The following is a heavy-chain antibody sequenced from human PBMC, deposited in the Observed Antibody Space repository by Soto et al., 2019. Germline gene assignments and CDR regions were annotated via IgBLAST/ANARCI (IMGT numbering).Heavy chain of an antibody. Sequence: PSETLSLTCTVSGGSISSYYWSWIRQPPGKGLEWIGYIYYSGSTNYNPSLKSRVTISVDTSKNQFSLKLSSVTAADTAVYYCARRESPGYCSGGSCSGGFDPWGQGTLVTVSS. CDR3: ARRESPGYCSGGSCSGGFDP. D-gene: IGHD2-15*01. CDR2: IYYSGST. V-gene: IGHV4-59*08. CDR1: GGSISSYY. J-gene: IGHJ5*02.